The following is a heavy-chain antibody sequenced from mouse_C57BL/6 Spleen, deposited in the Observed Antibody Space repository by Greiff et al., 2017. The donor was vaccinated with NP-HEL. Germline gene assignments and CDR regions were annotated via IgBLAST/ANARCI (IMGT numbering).Heavy chain of an antibody. Sequence: QVQLQQSGAELARPGASVKLSCKASGYTFTSYGISWVKQRTGQGLEWIGEIYPRSGNTYYNEKFKGKATLTADKSSSTAYMELRSLTSEDSAVYFCARRDMVTEGFAYWGQRTLVTVSA. CDR3: ARRDMVTEGFAY. J-gene: IGHJ3*01. CDR1: GYTFTSYG. D-gene: IGHD2-2*01. CDR2: IYPRSGNT. V-gene: IGHV1-81*01.